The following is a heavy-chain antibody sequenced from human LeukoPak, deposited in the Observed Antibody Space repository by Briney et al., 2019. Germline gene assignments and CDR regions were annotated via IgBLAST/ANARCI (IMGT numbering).Heavy chain of an antibody. Sequence: GASVKVSCKASGYTFTGYYMHWVRQAPGQGLEWMGRIIPIFGTANYAQKFQGRVTITADESTSTAYMELSSLRSEDTAVYYCASKSAGSGFYYYYMDVWGKGTTVTISS. CDR2: IIPIFGTA. CDR1: GYTFTGYY. V-gene: IGHV1-69*13. J-gene: IGHJ6*03. CDR3: ASKSAGSGFYYYYMDV. D-gene: IGHD3-10*01.